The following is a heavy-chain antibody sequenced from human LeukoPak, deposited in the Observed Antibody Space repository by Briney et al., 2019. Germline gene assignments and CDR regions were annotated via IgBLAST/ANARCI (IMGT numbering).Heavy chain of an antibody. V-gene: IGHV3-20*04. CDR1: GFTFDDYG. D-gene: IGHD1-1*01. CDR2: INWNGGST. CDR3: ARVFGYNWNEYYFDY. J-gene: IGHJ4*02. Sequence: WGSLRLSCAASGFTFDDYGLIWVRQAPGKGLESVSGINWNGGSTGYADSVKGRFTISRDNAKNSLYLQMNSLRAEDTALYYCARVFGYNWNEYYFDYWGQGTLVTVSS.